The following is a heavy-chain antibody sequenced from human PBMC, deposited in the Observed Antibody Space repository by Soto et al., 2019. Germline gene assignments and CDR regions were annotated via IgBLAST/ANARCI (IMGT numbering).Heavy chain of an antibody. CDR1: GYSFTSYW. D-gene: IGHD2-15*01. CDR2: IDPSDSYT. Sequence: PGESLKISCKGSGYSFTSYWISWVRQMPGKGLEWMGRIDPSDSYTNYSPSFQGHVTISADKSISTAYLQWSSLKASDTAMYYCASSIGYCSGGSCNSLYYYYGMDVWRQGTTVTVSS. J-gene: IGHJ6*02. CDR3: ASSIGYCSGGSCNSLYYYYGMDV. V-gene: IGHV5-10-1*01.